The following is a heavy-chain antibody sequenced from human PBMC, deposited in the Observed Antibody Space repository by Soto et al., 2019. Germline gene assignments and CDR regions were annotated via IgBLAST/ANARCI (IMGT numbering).Heavy chain of an antibody. Sequence: QVQLHESGPGLVKPSETLSLTCNVSGDSIGRFYWSWIRQSAEKGLEWIGRIYSTGGTAYNPALKGRITISLDRSNNHVSLEMNSVTAADTAVYFCARDLSGTGLDIWGRRTRVTVSS. CDR3: ARDLSGTGLDI. D-gene: IGHD1-26*01. V-gene: IGHV4-4*07. CDR1: GDSIGRFY. J-gene: IGHJ6*02. CDR2: IYSTGGT.